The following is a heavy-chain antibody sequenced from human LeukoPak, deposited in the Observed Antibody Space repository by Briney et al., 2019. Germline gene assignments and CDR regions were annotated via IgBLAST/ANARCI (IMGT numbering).Heavy chain of an antibody. Sequence: PSETLSLTCTVSGGSISSYYWSWIRQPAGKGLEWIGRIYNSGSTNYNPSLKSRVTMSVDTSKNQFSLKLSSVTAADTAVYYCAREARYYDSGGRIGVGAFDIWGQGTMVTVSS. D-gene: IGHD3-22*01. J-gene: IGHJ3*02. CDR3: AREARYYDSGGRIGVGAFDI. CDR2: IYNSGST. CDR1: GGSISSYY. V-gene: IGHV4-4*07.